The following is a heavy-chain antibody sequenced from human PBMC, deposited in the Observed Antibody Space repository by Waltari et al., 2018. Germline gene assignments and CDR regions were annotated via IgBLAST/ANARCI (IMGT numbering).Heavy chain of an antibody. Sequence: QVQLVQSGAEVKKPGASVKVSCKASGYTFTSYYMHWVRQAPGQGLEWMGIINPSGGSTSDAQKFQGRVTMTRDTSTSTVYMELSSLRAEDTAVYYCARDRSSSFHYYYYGMDVWGQGTTVTVSS. V-gene: IGHV1-46*01. J-gene: IGHJ6*02. CDR1: GYTFTSYY. CDR2: INPSGGST. CDR3: ARDRSSSFHYYYYGMDV. D-gene: IGHD6-6*01.